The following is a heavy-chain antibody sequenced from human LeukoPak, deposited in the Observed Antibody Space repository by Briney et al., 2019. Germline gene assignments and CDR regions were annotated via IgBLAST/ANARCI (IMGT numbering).Heavy chain of an antibody. CDR2: INPNTGGT. V-gene: IGHV1-2*02. D-gene: IGHD4-17*01. J-gene: IGHJ3*02. CDR1: GYTFTGYY. Sequence: ASVKVSCKASGYTFTGYYIHWVRQAPGQGLEWMGWINPNTGGTNYAQKFQGRVTMTRDTSISTAYMELSRLRSDAAMYYCARTTTRGIYAFDIWGQGTVVIVSS. CDR3: ARTTTRGIYAFDI.